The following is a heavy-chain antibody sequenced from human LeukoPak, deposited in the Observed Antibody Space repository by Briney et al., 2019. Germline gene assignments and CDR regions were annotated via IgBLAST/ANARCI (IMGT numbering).Heavy chain of an antibody. D-gene: IGHD3-16*01. Sequence: SETLSLTCSVSGDYINNPTSYWGWIRQPPGKRLEWIGSMHYSGSAYYNPSVKSRVTISVDTSKKQFSLELNSVTAADTAVYYCALWGTWGYFDYWGQGILVTVSS. CDR2: MHYSGSA. V-gene: IGHV4-39*01. CDR1: GDYINNPTSY. CDR3: ALWGTWGYFDY. J-gene: IGHJ4*02.